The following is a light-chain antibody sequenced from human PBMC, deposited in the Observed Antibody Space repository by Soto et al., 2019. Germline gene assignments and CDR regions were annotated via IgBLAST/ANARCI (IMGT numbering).Light chain of an antibody. Sequence: EIVLTQSPGTLSLSPGERATLSCRASQSVSSSYLAWYQQKPGQAPRLLIYGASSRATGIPDRFSGSGSGTDFTLTISRLEPEDFAVYYCQQYGNSPRITFGPGTEVDIK. CDR3: QQYGNSPRIT. V-gene: IGKV3-20*01. J-gene: IGKJ3*01. CDR2: GAS. CDR1: QSVSSSY.